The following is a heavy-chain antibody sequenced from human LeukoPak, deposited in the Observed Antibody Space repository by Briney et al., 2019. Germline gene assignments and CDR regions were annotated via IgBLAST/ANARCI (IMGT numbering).Heavy chain of an antibody. D-gene: IGHD3-3*01. CDR2: VYYTGTT. J-gene: IGHJ2*01. CDR1: GGSISNYY. V-gene: IGHV4-59*12. CDR3: AREERADYDFWSGYADNWYFDF. Sequence: SETLSLTCSVSGGSISNYYWSWIRQPPGKGLEWIGHVYYTGTTNYNPSLQSRVTISVDTSKNQLSLKLTPVTAADTAVYYCAREERADYDFWSGYADNWYFDFWGRGTLVTAS.